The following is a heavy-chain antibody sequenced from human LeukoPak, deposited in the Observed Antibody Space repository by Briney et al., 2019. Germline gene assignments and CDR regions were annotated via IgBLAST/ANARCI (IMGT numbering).Heavy chain of an antibody. D-gene: IGHD4-11*01. CDR1: GGTISSYA. CDR3: ARDPITVTTGGRYYYYGMDV. Sequence: GASVKVSCKASGGTISSYAISWVRQAPGQGLEWMGGIIPIFGTANYAQKFQGRVTITADESTSTAYMELSSLRSEDTAVYYCARDPITVTTGGRYYYYGMDVWGKGTTVTVSS. CDR2: IIPIFGTA. J-gene: IGHJ6*04. V-gene: IGHV1-69*13.